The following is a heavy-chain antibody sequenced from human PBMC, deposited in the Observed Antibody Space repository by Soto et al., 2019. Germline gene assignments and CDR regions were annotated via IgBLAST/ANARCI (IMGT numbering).Heavy chain of an antibody. CDR3: VRDSGAKLSSS. V-gene: IGHV1-69*01. J-gene: IGHJ4*02. D-gene: IGHD6-13*01. CDR1: GGTFSSYR. Sequence: QVQLVQSGAEVKKPGSSVKVSCKASGGTFSSYRINWVRQAPGQGLEWVGGIVPIYRTADYAQKFQGRVTITADAFARTSSIELRTLKSQDTAVYYCVRDSGAKLSSSWGQGTLVTVSS. CDR2: IVPIYRTA.